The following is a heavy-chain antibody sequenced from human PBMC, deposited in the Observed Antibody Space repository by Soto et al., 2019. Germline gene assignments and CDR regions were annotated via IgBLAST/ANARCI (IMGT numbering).Heavy chain of an antibody. V-gene: IGHV2-5*02. J-gene: IGHJ5*02. CDR2: IYWDDDK. CDR3: AYCPGPVVAFNWFDP. Sequence: QITLKESGPTLVKPTQTLTLTCTFSGFSLSTSGVGVGWIRQPPGKALEWLALIYWDDDKRYSPSLKSRLTIATHTTKNPVVLTMTILDPVDTATYYCAYCPGPVVAFNWFDPWGEGTLDTVSS. D-gene: IGHD2-15*01. CDR1: GFSLSTSGVG.